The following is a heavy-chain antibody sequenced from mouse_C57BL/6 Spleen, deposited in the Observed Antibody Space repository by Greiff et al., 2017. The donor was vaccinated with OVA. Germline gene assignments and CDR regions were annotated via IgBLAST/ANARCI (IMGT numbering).Heavy chain of an antibody. V-gene: IGHV5-17*01. D-gene: IGHD2-5*01. J-gene: IGHJ4*01. Sequence: EVNVVESGGGLVKPGGSLKLSCAASGFTFSDYGMHWVRQAPEKGLEWVAYISSGSSTIYYADTVKGRFTISRDNAKNTLFLQMTSLRSEDTAMYYCARNYYSNYYAMDYWGQGTSVTVSS. CDR1: GFTFSDYG. CDR2: ISSGSSTI. CDR3: ARNYYSNYYAMDY.